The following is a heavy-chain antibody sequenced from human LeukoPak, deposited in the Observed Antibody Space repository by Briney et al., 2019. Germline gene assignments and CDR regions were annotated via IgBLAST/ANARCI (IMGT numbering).Heavy chain of an antibody. D-gene: IGHD3-22*01. CDR3: HYSYGSYYYDSSGSGVWPAYYFDY. V-gene: IGHV1-69*13. Sequence: ASVKVSCEASGGTFGSYAISWVRQAPGQGLEWMGGIIPIFGTANFAQKFQGRVTITADESTSTAYMELSSLRSEDTAVYYCHYSYGSYYYDSSGSGVWPAYYFDYWGQGTLVTVSS. J-gene: IGHJ4*02. CDR2: IIPIFGTA. CDR1: GGTFGSYA.